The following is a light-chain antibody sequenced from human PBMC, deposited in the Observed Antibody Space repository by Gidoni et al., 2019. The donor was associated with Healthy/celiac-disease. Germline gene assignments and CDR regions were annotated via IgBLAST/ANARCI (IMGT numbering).Light chain of an antibody. Sequence: DIVMTQSPATLSVSPGERATLSCRASQSVSSNLAWYQQKPGQAPRLLIYGASTRATGIPARFSGSGSGTEFTLTISSLQSEDFAVYYCQQYNNLPPITFGQGTRLEIK. CDR1: QSVSSN. CDR2: GAS. J-gene: IGKJ5*01. V-gene: IGKV3-15*01. CDR3: QQYNNLPPIT.